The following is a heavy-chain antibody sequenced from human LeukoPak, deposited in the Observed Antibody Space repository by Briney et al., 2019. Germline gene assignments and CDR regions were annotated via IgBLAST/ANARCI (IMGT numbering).Heavy chain of an antibody. CDR3: ARVERMTTVTTYYYYYMDV. J-gene: IGHJ6*03. D-gene: IGHD4-11*01. CDR1: GYTFTSYA. Sequence: ASVKVSCKASGYTFTSYAMNWVRQAPGQGLEWMGWINPNSGGTNYAQKFQGRVTMTRDTSISTAYMELSRLRSDDTAVYYCARVERMTTVTTYYYYYMDVWGKGTTVTVSS. CDR2: INPNSGGT. V-gene: IGHV1-2*02.